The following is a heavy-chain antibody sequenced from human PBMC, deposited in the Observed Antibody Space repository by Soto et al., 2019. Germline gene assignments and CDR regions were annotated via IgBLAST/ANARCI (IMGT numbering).Heavy chain of an antibody. Sequence: QVQLQESGPGLVKPSETLSLTCTVSGGSISSYYWSWIRQPPGKGLEWIGYIYYSGSTNYNPSLKSRVTISVDTSKNQFSLKLSSVTAADTAVYYCARSLYCSSTSCQPDAFDIWGQGTMVTVSS. CDR3: ARSLYCSSTSCQPDAFDI. D-gene: IGHD2-2*01. CDR1: GGSISSYY. V-gene: IGHV4-59*01. CDR2: IYYSGST. J-gene: IGHJ3*02.